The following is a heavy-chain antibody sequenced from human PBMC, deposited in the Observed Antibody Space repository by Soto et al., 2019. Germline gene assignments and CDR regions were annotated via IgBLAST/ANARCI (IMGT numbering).Heavy chain of an antibody. Sequence: GSLRLSCAASGFTFSNAWMNWVRQAPGKGLEWVGRIKSKTDGGTTDYAAPVKGRFTISRDDSKNTLYLQMNSLRAEDTAVYYCAREQIAAAGTAYFDYWGQGTLVTVSS. J-gene: IGHJ4*02. D-gene: IGHD6-13*01. CDR2: IKSKTDGGTT. V-gene: IGHV3-15*07. CDR3: AREQIAAAGTAYFDY. CDR1: GFTFSNAW.